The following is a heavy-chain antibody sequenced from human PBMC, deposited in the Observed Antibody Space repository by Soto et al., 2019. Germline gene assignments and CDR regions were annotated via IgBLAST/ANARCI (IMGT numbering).Heavy chain of an antibody. D-gene: IGHD2-21*01. CDR3: ARGGLWRYWFDP. Sequence: EGQLVESGGALVQPGGSLRLSCAASAFTFSSSWMHWVRQAPGEGLVWISRIKYDGSTTNYAASVQGRFTISRDNADNMVYLQMSSRRADDAVVYYCARGGLWRYWFDPLGQGSLVTVYS. CDR2: IKYDGSTT. V-gene: IGHV3-74*01. CDR1: AFTFSSSW. J-gene: IGHJ5*02.